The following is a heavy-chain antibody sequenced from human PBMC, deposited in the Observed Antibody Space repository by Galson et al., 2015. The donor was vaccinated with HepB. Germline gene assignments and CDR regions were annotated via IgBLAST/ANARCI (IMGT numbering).Heavy chain of an antibody. V-gene: IGHV4-4*02. CDR2: IYHSGST. CDR1: GGSIRSTVW. J-gene: IGHJ4*02. Sequence: SETLSLTCAVSGGSIRSTVWWSWVRQPPGKGLEWMGEIYHSGSTNYNPSLGSRLTISVDKSENQFSLNLTSVTAADTAVYYCVREKVRVGATYAYFDSWGQGTLVIVSS. D-gene: IGHD1-26*01. CDR3: VREKVRVGATYAYFDS.